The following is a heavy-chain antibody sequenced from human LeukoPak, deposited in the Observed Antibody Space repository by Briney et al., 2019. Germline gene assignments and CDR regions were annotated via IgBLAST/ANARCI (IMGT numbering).Heavy chain of an antibody. CDR1: GFTFSSYA. V-gene: IGHV3-23*01. CDR3: AHISSSWPDY. J-gene: IGHJ4*02. CDR2: LSGSGGST. D-gene: IGHD6-13*01. Sequence: GGSLRLSCAASGFTFSSYAMSWVRQAPGNGLKWVSALSGSGGSTYYADSVKVRFTISRSNSKDTLYLRINSRRDEDTAVYECAHISSSWPDYWGQGNVVSVS.